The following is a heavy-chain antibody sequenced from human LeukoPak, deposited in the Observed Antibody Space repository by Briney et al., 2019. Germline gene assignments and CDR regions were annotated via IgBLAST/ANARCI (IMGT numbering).Heavy chain of an antibody. Sequence: SETLSLTCTVSGGSISSYYWSWIRQPPGKGLEWIGYIYYSGSTNYNPSLKSRVTISVDTSKNQFSLKLSSVTAADTAVYYCERAQADYDFWSGYRTFDYWGQGTLVTVSP. J-gene: IGHJ4*02. CDR1: GGSISSYY. V-gene: IGHV4-59*01. CDR3: ERAQADYDFWSGYRTFDY. D-gene: IGHD3-3*01. CDR2: IYYSGST.